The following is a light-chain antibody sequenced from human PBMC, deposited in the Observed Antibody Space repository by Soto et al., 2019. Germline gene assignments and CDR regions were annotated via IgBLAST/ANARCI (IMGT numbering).Light chain of an antibody. V-gene: IGLV1-47*01. CDR1: SSNIGSNY. CDR2: RNN. Sequence: QSVLTQPPSASGTPGQRVTISCSGSSSNIGSNYIYWYQHLPGTAPKLLIYRNNQRPSGVPDRFSGSKSGTSASLAISGLHSEDEADYYCATWDDSLSGGVFGGGTKLTVL. CDR3: ATWDDSLSGGV. J-gene: IGLJ3*02.